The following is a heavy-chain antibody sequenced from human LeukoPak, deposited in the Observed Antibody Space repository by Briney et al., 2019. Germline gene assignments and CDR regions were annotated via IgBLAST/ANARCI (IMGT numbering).Heavy chain of an antibody. CDR2: IYYSGST. Sequence: SETLSLTCTVSGGSVSSGDYYWSWIRQPPGKGLVWIGYIYYSGSTYYNPSLKSRVTISVDTSKNQFSLKLSSVTAADTAVYYCARVELTGDLYYYYYMDVWGKGTTVTVSS. CDR1: GGSVSSGDYY. D-gene: IGHD7-27*01. V-gene: IGHV4-30-4*08. J-gene: IGHJ6*03. CDR3: ARVELTGDLYYYYYMDV.